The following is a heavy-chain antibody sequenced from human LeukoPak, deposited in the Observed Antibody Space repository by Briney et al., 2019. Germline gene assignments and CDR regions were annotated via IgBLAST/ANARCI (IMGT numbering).Heavy chain of an antibody. CDR3: ARGIASYYGSGSYYKL. CDR1: GGSLSGYY. CDR2: INHSGST. J-gene: IGHJ4*02. D-gene: IGHD3-10*01. Sequence: SETLSLTCAVYGGSLSGYYWSWIRQPPGKGLEWIGEINHSGSTNYNPSLKSRVTISVDTSKNQFSLKLSSVTAADTAVYYCARGIASYYGSGSYYKLWGQGTLVTVSS. V-gene: IGHV4-34*01.